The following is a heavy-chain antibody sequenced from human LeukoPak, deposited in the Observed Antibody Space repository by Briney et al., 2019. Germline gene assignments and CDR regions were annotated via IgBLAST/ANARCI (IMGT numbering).Heavy chain of an antibody. V-gene: IGHV1-2*02. CDR1: GYTFTGYY. CDR3: ARDSELLWFGGFGDY. Sequence: GASVKVSCKASGYTFTGYYMHWVRQAPGQGLEWMGWINPNSGGTNYAQKFQGRVTMTRDTSISTAYMELSRLRSDDTAVYYCARDSELLWFGGFGDYWGQGTLVTVSS. D-gene: IGHD3-10*01. CDR2: INPNSGGT. J-gene: IGHJ4*02.